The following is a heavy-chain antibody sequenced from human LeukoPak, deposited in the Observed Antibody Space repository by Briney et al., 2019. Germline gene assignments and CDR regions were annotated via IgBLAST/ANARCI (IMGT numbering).Heavy chain of an antibody. CDR3: ANEIRPNDY. J-gene: IGHJ4*02. D-gene: IGHD4-17*01. V-gene: IGHV3-23*01. CDR2: ISISGSKT. CDR1: GFTVSSNY. Sequence: GGSLRLSCAASGFTVSSNYMTWVRQAPGKGLEWVSAISISGSKTYYADSVKGRFTISRDNSKNTLYLQMNSLRAEDTAVYYCANEIRPNDYWGQGTQVTVSS.